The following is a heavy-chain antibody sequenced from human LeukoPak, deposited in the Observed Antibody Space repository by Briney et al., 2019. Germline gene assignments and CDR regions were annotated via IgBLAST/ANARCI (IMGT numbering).Heavy chain of an antibody. J-gene: IGHJ4*02. V-gene: IGHV5-51*01. Sequence: GESLKISCEGSGYSFTSYWIGWVRQMPGKGLEWMGIIYPGDSDTRYSPSFQGQVTISVDKSLITAYLQWSSLKASDTAMYYCARQPYSGSSLAPFDYWGQGTLVTVSS. D-gene: IGHD1-26*01. CDR3: ARQPYSGSSLAPFDY. CDR2: IYPGDSDT. CDR1: GYSFTSYW.